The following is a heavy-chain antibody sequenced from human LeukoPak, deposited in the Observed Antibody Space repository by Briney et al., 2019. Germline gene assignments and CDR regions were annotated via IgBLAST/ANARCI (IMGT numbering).Heavy chain of an antibody. J-gene: IGHJ4*02. D-gene: IGHD3-22*01. CDR3: ARDPLTMIVVATFDY. Sequence: VGSLRLSCAASRFTSTSDSMNSVRQAPGKGLEWVSSISSSSSYKHYADSVKGRFTISRDNAKNSLYLQMNSLRAEDTAVYYCARDPLTMIVVATFDYWGQGTLVTVSS. CDR2: ISSSSSYK. CDR1: RFTSTSDS. V-gene: IGHV3-21*01.